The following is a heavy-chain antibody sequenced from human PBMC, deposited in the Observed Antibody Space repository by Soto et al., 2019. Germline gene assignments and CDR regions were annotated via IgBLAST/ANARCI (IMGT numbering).Heavy chain of an antibody. J-gene: IGHJ4*02. V-gene: IGHV4-31*03. Sequence: QVQLQESGPGLVNPLQTLSLTCTVSGGSISSGGWYWSWIRQHPGKGLEWIGNIYYSGSTNYNPSLKRRGTLSVDTSQNRFSLKVSSVTAADTAMYYSAREIYGDYLDYWGQGTLVTVSS. CDR1: GGSISSGGWY. D-gene: IGHD4-17*01. CDR3: AREIYGDYLDY. CDR2: IYYSGST.